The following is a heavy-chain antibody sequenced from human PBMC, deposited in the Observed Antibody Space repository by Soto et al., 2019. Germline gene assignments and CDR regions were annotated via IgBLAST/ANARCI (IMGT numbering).Heavy chain of an antibody. CDR1: GDSVSSGNYY. J-gene: IGHJ5*02. Sequence: XATLSLTCTVSGDSVSSGNYYWSCIRQPPGKGLEWIGYIYYSGSTNYNPSLKSRVTLSVDTSKNQFSLRLTSVTAADTAVYYCARDRGNGGKNNWFDPWGQGTLVTVSS. V-gene: IGHV4-61*01. CDR2: IYYSGST. D-gene: IGHD2-8*01. CDR3: ARDRGNGGKNNWFDP.